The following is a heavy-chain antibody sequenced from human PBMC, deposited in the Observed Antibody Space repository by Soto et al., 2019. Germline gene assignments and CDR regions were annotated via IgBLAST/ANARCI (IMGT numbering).Heavy chain of an antibody. J-gene: IGHJ5*02. V-gene: IGHV3-23*01. CDR2: ISAGGGTT. CDR3: ARDLPEGYCSSTSCYTRFDP. CDR1: GFTFSNHA. Sequence: EVQLLESGGGLIQPGGSLRLSCAASGFTFSNHAMNWVRQPPGKGLEWVSGISAGGGTTYHADSVKGRFTISRDNSKNTLYLQMNSLRAEDTAVYYCARDLPEGYCSSTSCYTRFDPWGQGTLVTASS. D-gene: IGHD2-2*02.